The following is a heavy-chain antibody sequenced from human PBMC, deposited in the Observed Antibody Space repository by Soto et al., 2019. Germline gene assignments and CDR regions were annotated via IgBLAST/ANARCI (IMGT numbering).Heavy chain of an antibody. CDR2: TNHSGSA. V-gene: IGHV4-34*01. Sequence: SETLSLTCAVYGGSFSDYYWTWIRQTPGKGLEWIGETNHSGSANYNPSLKTRVTTSVDTSKNQFSLKVNSVTAADTAVYYCARISDSRGYFLPYWGQGILVTVSS. CDR1: GGSFSDYY. D-gene: IGHD3-22*01. CDR3: ARISDSRGYFLPY. J-gene: IGHJ4*02.